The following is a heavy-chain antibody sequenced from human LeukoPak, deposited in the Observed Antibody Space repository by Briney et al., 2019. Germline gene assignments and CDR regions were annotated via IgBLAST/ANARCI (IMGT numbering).Heavy chain of an antibody. CDR1: GFTFSSYS. CDR3: ARVWNEFDGSYAY. Sequence: GGSLGLSCAASGFTFSSYSMNWVRQAPGKGLEWVSSISSSSSYIYYADSVKGRFTISRDNAKNSLYLQMNSLRAEDTAVYYCARVWNEFDGSYAYWGQGTLVTVSS. D-gene: IGHD1-26*01. V-gene: IGHV3-21*01. CDR2: ISSSSSYI. J-gene: IGHJ4*02.